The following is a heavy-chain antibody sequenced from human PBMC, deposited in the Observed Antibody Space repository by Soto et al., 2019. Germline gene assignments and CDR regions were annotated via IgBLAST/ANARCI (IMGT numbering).Heavy chain of an antibody. CDR1: GVSISSGAYY. CDR3: ARATYDSSGYFDY. CDR2: IYYSGTT. V-gene: IGHV4-31*03. Sequence: PSETLSLTCTVSGVSISSGAYYWGWIRQPPGKGLEWIGYIYYSGTTYYNPSLRRRLTISLDKSTNHFSLSLRSVTAANTAVYYCARATYDSSGYFDYWGQGGLVTVSS. J-gene: IGHJ4*02. D-gene: IGHD3-22*01.